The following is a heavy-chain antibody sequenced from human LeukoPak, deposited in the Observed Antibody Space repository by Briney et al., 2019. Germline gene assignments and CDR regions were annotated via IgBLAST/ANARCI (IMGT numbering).Heavy chain of an antibody. CDR1: GFTVSSNY. D-gene: IGHD4/OR15-4a*01. Sequence: GGSLRLPCAASGFTVSSNYMSWVRQAPGKGLEWVSGIYSGGSTYYADSVKGRFTISRDNSKNTLYLQMNSLRAEDTAVYYCARGDYPRGFDPWGQGTLVTVSS. V-gene: IGHV3-53*01. CDR3: ARGDYPRGFDP. CDR2: IYSGGST. J-gene: IGHJ5*02.